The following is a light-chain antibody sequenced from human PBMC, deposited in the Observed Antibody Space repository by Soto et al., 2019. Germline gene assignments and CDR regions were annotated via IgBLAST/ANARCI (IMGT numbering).Light chain of an antibody. CDR2: EGN. CDR3: CSFAGRITYV. Sequence: QSVLTQPASVSGSPGQSITISCTGTSSDVGSYNLVSWYQQHPGKAPKLMIYEGNKRPSGVSNRFSGSKSGNTASLTISGLQAEDEADYYCCSFAGRITYVFGTGTKLTVL. V-gene: IGLV2-23*01. J-gene: IGLJ1*01. CDR1: SSDVGSYNL.